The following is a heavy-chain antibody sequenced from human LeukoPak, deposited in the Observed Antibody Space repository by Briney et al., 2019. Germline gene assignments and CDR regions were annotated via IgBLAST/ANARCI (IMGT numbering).Heavy chain of an antibody. J-gene: IGHJ4*02. CDR2: INPNSGGT. CDR1: GYTFTGYY. CDR3: ARDSSGYYPDFDY. D-gene: IGHD3-22*01. V-gene: IGHV1-2*02. Sequence: ASVKVSCKASGYTFTGYYMHWVRQAPGQGLEWMGWINPNSGGTNYAQRFQGRVTMTRDTSISTAYLELRRLKSDDTAMYYCARDSSGYYPDFDYWGQGTLVTVSS.